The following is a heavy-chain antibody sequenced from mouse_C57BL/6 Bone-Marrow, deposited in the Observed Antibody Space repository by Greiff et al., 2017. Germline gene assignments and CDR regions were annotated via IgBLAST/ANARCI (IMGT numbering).Heavy chain of an antibody. CDR1: GFTFSNYW. CDR2: IRLKSDNYAT. CDR3: TATTVVAPDY. Sequence: DVMLVESGGGLVQPGGSMKLSCVASGFTFSNYWMNWVRQSPEKGLEWVAQIRLKSDNYATHYAESVKGRFTISRDDSKSSVYLQMNNLRAEDTGIYYCTATTVVAPDYWGQGTTLTVSS. V-gene: IGHV6-3*01. D-gene: IGHD1-1*01. J-gene: IGHJ2*01.